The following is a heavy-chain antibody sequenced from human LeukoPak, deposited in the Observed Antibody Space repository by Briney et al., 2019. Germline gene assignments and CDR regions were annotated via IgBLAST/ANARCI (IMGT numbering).Heavy chain of an antibody. J-gene: IGHJ4*02. CDR3: ATNWGSRALPDY. D-gene: IGHD7-27*01. CDR1: AHTFTGYY. CDR2: INPNSGGT. Sequence: GASVKVSCTASAHTFTGYYMHWVRQAPGQGLEWMGWINPNSGGTNYAQKFRGRVTMTRDTYISTAYMELSRLRSDDTAVYYCATNWGSRALPDYWGQGTLVTVSS. V-gene: IGHV1-2*02.